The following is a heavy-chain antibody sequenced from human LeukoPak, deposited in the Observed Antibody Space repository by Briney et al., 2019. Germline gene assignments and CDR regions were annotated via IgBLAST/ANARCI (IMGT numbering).Heavy chain of an antibody. V-gene: IGHV3-48*01. CDR1: GLTYSGYG. D-gene: IGHD1-26*01. J-gene: IGHJ6*02. Sequence: GGSLRLSCAASGLTYSGYGMNWVRQAPGKGLEWVSYISSSSSTIYYADSVKGRFSISRDNSKNTLYLQMNSLRAEDTAVYYCAKDGYSTGADVWGQGTTVTVSS. CDR3: AKDGYSTGADV. CDR2: ISSSSSTI.